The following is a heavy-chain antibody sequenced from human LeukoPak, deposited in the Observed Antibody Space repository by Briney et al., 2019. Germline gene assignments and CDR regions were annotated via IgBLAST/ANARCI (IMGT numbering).Heavy chain of an antibody. CDR1: GFTFTTYW. D-gene: IGHD2-15*01. V-gene: IGHV3-74*01. CDR3: ATDASGPKSDAFDI. J-gene: IGHJ3*02. CDR2: INSDGSST. Sequence: PGGSLRLSCAASGFTFTTYWMHWLRQTPGKGLVWVSRINSDGSSTSYADSVKGRFTISRDNAKNTLHLQMNSLRAEDTAIYYCATDASGPKSDAFDIWGHGTMVTVSS.